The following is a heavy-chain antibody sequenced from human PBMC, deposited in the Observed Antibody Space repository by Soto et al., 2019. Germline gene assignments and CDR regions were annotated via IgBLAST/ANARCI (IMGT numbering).Heavy chain of an antibody. J-gene: IGHJ6*02. V-gene: IGHV5-51*01. CDR1: GYSFTTYW. CDR2: IYPGDSDT. D-gene: IGHD6-13*01. CDR3: ARRASSSFPMDV. Sequence: GESLKISCKASGYSFTTYWIGWVRQMPGKGLEWMGIIYPGDSDTKYSPSLQGQVTISADKSISTAYLQWSSLKASDTAMYYCARRASSSFPMDVWGQGTTVTSP.